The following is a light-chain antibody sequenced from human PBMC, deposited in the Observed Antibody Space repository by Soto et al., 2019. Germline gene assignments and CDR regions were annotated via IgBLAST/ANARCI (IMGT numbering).Light chain of an antibody. CDR1: QGISTW. V-gene: IGKV1D-12*01. CDR3: QQANSFPLT. Sequence: IQMTQSPSSVSASVGDRVTITCRASQGISTWVAWYQQKPGRAPKFLIYAASSLQSGVPSRFCDSGSETDFTLTISSRQPEDFATYYCQQANSFPLTCGQGTKVEI. J-gene: IGKJ2*01. CDR2: AAS.